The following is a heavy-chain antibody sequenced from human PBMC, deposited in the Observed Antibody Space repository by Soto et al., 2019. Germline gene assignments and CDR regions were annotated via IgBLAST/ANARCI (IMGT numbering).Heavy chain of an antibody. J-gene: IGHJ6*02. CDR1: EFTFSSYW. Sequence: PGGSLRLSCAASEFTFSSYWMHWVRQAPGKGLVWVSRINSDGSSTSYADSVKGRFTISRDNAKNTLYLQMNSLRAEDTAVYYCARVRYGDYLNYYYGMDVWGQGTTVTVSS. V-gene: IGHV3-74*01. CDR3: ARVRYGDYLNYYYGMDV. D-gene: IGHD4-17*01. CDR2: INSDGSST.